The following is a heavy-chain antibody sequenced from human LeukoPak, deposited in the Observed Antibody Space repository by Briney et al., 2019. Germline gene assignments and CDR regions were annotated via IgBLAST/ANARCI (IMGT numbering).Heavy chain of an antibody. J-gene: IGHJ4*02. D-gene: IGHD6-13*01. V-gene: IGHV1-18*01. CDR3: ARARRIAAAGKLDY. CDR2: ISAYNGNT. CDR1: GYTFTSYG. Sequence: GASVKVSCKASGYTFTSYGISWGRQAPGQGLEWMGWISAYNGNTNYAQKLQGRVTMATDTSTSTAYMELRSLRSDDTAVYYCARARRIAAAGKLDYWGQGTLVTVSS.